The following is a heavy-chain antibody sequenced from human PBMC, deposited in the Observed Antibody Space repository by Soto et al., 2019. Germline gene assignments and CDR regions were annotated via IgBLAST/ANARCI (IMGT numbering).Heavy chain of an antibody. J-gene: IGHJ6*02. D-gene: IGHD6-6*01. CDR2: IDPSDSYT. CDR3: ARRSSEYYYYYGMDV. Sequence: GESLKISCKGSGYSFTSYWISWVRQMPGKGLEWMGRIDPSDSYTNYSPSFQGHVTISADKSISTAYLQWSSLKASDTAMYYCARRSSEYYYYYGMDVWGQGTTVTVSS. V-gene: IGHV5-10-1*01. CDR1: GYSFTSYW.